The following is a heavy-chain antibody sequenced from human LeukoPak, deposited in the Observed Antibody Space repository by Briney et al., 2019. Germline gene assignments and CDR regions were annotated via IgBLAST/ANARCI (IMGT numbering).Heavy chain of an antibody. D-gene: IGHD2-15*01. J-gene: IGHJ4*02. CDR1: GFTFSSYS. V-gene: IGHV3-48*02. CDR2: ISSSSSTI. CDR3: ARDCSGGSCYLSEYYFDY. Sequence: PGGSLRLSCAASGFTFSSYSMNWVRQAPGKGLEWVSYISSSSSTIYYADSVKGRFTISRDNAKNSLYLQMNSLRDEDTAVYYCARDCSGGSCYLSEYYFDYWGQGTLVTVSS.